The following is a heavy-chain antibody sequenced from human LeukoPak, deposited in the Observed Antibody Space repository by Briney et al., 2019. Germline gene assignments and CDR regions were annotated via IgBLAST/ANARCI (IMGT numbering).Heavy chain of an antibody. CDR2: ISGSGGST. D-gene: IGHD1-26*01. J-gene: IGHJ3*02. CDR3: AKYSGNYPELNAFDI. Sequence: PGGSLRLSCAASGFTFSSYAMSWVRQAPGKGLEWASAISGSGGSTYYADSVKGRFTISRDNSKNTLYLQMNSLRAEDTAVYYCAKYSGNYPELNAFDIWGQGTMVTVSS. V-gene: IGHV3-23*01. CDR1: GFTFSSYA.